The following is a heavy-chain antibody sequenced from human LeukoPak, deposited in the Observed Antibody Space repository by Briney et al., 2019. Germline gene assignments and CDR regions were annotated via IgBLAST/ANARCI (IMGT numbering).Heavy chain of an antibody. CDR2: IIPILGIA. Sequence: SVKVSCKASGGTFSSYTISWVRQAPGQGLEWMGRIIPILGIANYAQKFQGRVTITADKSTSTAYMELSSLRSEDTAVYYCARTRDFGNWYFDLWGRGTLVTVSS. CDR1: GGTFSSYT. D-gene: IGHD1-14*01. J-gene: IGHJ2*01. V-gene: IGHV1-69*02. CDR3: ARTRDFGNWYFDL.